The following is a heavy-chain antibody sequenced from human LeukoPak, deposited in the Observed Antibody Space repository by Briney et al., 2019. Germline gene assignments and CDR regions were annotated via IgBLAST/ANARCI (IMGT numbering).Heavy chain of an antibody. CDR2: IYYSGST. Sequence: TSETLSLTSTVSGGSISSNSYYWGWIRQPPGKGLEWIGSIYYSGSTYYNPSLKSRVTISVDTSKNQFSLKLSSVTAADTAVYYCAKAAESGYSYGWGDYYYMDVWGKGTTVTISS. CDR1: GGSISSNSYY. D-gene: IGHD5-18*01. V-gene: IGHV4-39*07. CDR3: AKAAESGYSYGWGDYYYMDV. J-gene: IGHJ6*03.